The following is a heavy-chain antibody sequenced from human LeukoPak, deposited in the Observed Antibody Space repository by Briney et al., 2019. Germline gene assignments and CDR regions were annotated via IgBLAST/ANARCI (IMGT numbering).Heavy chain of an antibody. D-gene: IGHD1-1*01. Sequence: GGSLRLSCSVSGVTFRNYGMHWVRQAPGKGLEWVALISSDGIDKLYGASVKGRFTISRDDSKSTLYLQMNSLTAEDTAVYYCTTKVMRGNLGDDYDDWGQRTLVTVSS. CDR3: TTKVMRGNLGDDYDD. CDR2: ISSDGIDK. J-gene: IGHJ4*02. V-gene: IGHV3-30*03. CDR1: GVTFRNYG.